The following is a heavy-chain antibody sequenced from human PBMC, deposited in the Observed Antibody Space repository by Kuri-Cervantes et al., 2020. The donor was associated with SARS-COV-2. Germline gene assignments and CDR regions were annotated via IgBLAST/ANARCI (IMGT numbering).Heavy chain of an antibody. J-gene: IGHJ2*01. Sequence: GGSLRLSCAXSGXXXSSXAMXWVRQAXGKGLEWXSAISGSGGSTYYADSVKGRFTISRDNSKNTLYLQMNSLRAEDTAXYYCAXDPTXXDFWSGPIXXXWYFDLWGRGTLVTVSS. CDR2: ISGSGGST. CDR1: GXXXSSXA. D-gene: IGHD3-3*01. CDR3: AXDPTXXDFWSGPIXXXWYFDL. V-gene: IGHV3-23*01.